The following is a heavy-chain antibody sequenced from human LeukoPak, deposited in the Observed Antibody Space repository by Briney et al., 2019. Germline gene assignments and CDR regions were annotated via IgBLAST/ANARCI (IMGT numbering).Heavy chain of an antibody. D-gene: IGHD5-12*01. CDR3: ARATEDIVATVVDY. J-gene: IGHJ4*02. V-gene: IGHV1-18*01. Sequence: ASVKVSCKASGYTFTSYGISWVRQAPGQGLEWMGWISAYNGNTNYAQKLQGRVTMTTDTSTSTAYMELSRLRSDDTAVYYCARATEDIVATVVDYWGQGTLVTVSS. CDR1: GYTFTSYG. CDR2: ISAYNGNT.